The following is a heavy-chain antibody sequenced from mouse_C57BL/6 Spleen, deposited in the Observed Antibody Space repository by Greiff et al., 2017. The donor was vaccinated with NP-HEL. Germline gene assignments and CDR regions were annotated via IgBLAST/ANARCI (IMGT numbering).Heavy chain of an antibody. V-gene: IGHV1-52*01. CDR2: IDPSDSET. D-gene: IGHD2-5*01. Sequence: QVQLQQPGAELVRPGSSVKLSCKASGYTFTSYWMHWVKQRPIQGLEWIGNIDPSDSETHYNQKFKDKATLTVDKSSSTAYMQLSSLTSEDSAVYYCARCDSNYVYYFDYWGKGTTLTVAS. J-gene: IGHJ2*01. CDR3: ARCDSNYVYYFDY. CDR1: GYTFTSYW.